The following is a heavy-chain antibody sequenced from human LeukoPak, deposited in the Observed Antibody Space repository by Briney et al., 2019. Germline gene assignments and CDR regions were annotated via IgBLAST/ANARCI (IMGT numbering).Heavy chain of an antibody. CDR3: ARALYSSGPFDI. V-gene: IGHV4-38-2*02. D-gene: IGHD6-19*01. J-gene: IGHJ3*02. CDR1: GYSISSNYY. Sequence: SETLSLTCTVSGYSISSNYYWGWVRQPPGKGPEWIGSIYHSGSTYYNPSLKSRVTISVDTSKNQFSLKLSSVTAADTAVYYCARALYSSGPFDIWGQGTMVTVSS. CDR2: IYHSGST.